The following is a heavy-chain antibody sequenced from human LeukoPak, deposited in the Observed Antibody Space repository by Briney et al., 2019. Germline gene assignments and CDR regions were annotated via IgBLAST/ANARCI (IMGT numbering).Heavy chain of an antibody. CDR3: AKDPNYDSSGYYYIDY. Sequence: PGGSLRLSCAASGFTVSSNYMSWVRQAPGKGLEWVSVIYSGGSTYYADSVKGRFTISRDNSKNTLYLQMNSLRAEDTAVYYCAKDPNYDSSGYYYIDYWGQGTLVTVSS. CDR1: GFTVSSNY. CDR2: IYSGGST. D-gene: IGHD3-22*01. J-gene: IGHJ4*02. V-gene: IGHV3-66*01.